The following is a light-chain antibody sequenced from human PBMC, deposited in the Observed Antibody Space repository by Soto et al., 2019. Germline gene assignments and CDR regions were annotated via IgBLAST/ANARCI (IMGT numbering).Light chain of an antibody. Sequence: QSVLTQPASVSGSPGQSITISCTGTSSDVGSYNLVSWYQQHPGKAPKLMIYEGSKRPSGVSNRFSGSKSGNTASLTISGLQAEDEADYYCCSYAGSSPFAYVVGTGTKLTVL. V-gene: IGLV2-23*03. CDR3: CSYAGSSPFAYV. CDR2: EGS. J-gene: IGLJ1*01. CDR1: SSDVGSYNL.